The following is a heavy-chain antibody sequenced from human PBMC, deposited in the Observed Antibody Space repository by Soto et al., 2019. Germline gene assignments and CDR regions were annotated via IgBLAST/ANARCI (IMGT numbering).Heavy chain of an antibody. CDR1: GGSISSI. J-gene: IGHJ4*02. Sequence: PSETLSLTCGVSGGSISSINWWSWVRQAPGKGLEWVSAISGSGGSTYYADSVKGRFTISRDNSKNTLYLQMNSLRAEDTAVYYCAKSVYYYDSSGKKWGQGTLVTVSS. CDR3: AKSVYYYDSSGKK. D-gene: IGHD3-22*01. V-gene: IGHV3-23*01. CDR2: ISGSGGST.